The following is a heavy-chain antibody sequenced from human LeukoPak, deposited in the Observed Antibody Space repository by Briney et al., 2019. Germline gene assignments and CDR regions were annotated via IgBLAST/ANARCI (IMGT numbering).Heavy chain of an antibody. V-gene: IGHV3-23*01. CDR3: AKPHNYYGSGNPYYFDY. Sequence: GGSLRLSCAASGFTFSSYAMSWVRQAPGKGLEWVSAISGSGGSTYYADSVKGRFTISRDNSKNTLYLQMNSLRAEDTAVYYCAKPHNYYGSGNPYYFDYWGQGTLVTVSS. D-gene: IGHD3-10*01. CDR1: GFTFSSYA. J-gene: IGHJ4*02. CDR2: ISGSGGST.